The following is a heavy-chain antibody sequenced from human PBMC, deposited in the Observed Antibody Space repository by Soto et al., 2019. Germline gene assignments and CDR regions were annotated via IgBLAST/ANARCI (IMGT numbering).Heavy chain of an antibody. V-gene: IGHV4-39*01. J-gene: IGHJ6*03. Sequence: PSETLSLTCTVSGGSISSSSYYWGWIRQPPGKGLEWIGSIYYSGSTYYNPSLKSRVTISVDTSKNQFSLKLSSVTAADTAVYYCARGLILWFGELARRGGYYYYMDVWGKGTTVTVSS. CDR2: IYYSGST. CDR1: GGSISSSSYY. CDR3: ARGLILWFGELARRGGYYYYMDV. D-gene: IGHD3-10*01.